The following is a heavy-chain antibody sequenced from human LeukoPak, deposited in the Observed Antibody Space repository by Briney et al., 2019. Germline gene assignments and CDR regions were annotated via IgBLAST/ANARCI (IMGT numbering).Heavy chain of an antibody. Sequence: ASVKVSCKASGYTFSDYYMHWVRQAPGQGLEWMGWINPYSGGTNYVQKFQGRVTMTRDTSISTVYMELSKLTSDDTAVYYCARAYQGLTDIVTTFEYWGQGTLVTVSS. D-gene: IGHD5-18*01. CDR1: GYTFSDYY. V-gene: IGHV1-2*02. J-gene: IGHJ4*02. CDR3: ARAYQGLTDIVTTFEY. CDR2: INPYSGGT.